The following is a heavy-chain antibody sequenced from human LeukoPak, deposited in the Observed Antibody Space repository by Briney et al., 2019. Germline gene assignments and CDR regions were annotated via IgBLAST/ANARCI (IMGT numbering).Heavy chain of an antibody. J-gene: IGHJ6*03. V-gene: IGHV4-4*09. D-gene: IGHD1-14*01. CDR3: ARRNQHYYYYMVV. CDR2: IYASAGT. Sequence: SETLSLTCTVPGGAISFYYWRWIRPPPGKGLGWIGYIYASAGTNYNPSLESRVTMSVDTSKNQFSLKVNSVTAADTAMYYCARRNQHYYYYMVVWGKGTTVTVSS. CDR1: GGAISFYY.